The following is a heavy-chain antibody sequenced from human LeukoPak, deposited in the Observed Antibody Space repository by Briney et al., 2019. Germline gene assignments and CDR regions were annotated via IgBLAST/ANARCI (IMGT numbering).Heavy chain of an antibody. CDR3: ACRCSGAYSSSG. CDR1: GGTFSSYA. D-gene: IGHD6-13*01. J-gene: IGHJ3*01. Sequence: SVKVSCKASGGTFSSYAISWVRQAPGQGLEWMGGIIPILGTANYAQKFQGRVTTTADESTSTAYMELSSLRSEDTAVYYCACRCSGAYSSSGWGQGTMVTVSS. CDR2: IIPILGTA. V-gene: IGHV1-69*13.